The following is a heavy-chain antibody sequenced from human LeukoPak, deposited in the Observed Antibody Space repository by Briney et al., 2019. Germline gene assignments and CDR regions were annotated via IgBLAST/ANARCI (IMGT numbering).Heavy chain of an antibody. CDR1: GGSISSYY. J-gene: IGHJ6*02. Sequence: SETLSLTCTVSGGSISSYYWSWIRQPPGKGLEWIGYIYYSGSTNFNPLLKSRVTISVDTSKNQFSLKLSSVTAADTAVYYCARTNYYGSGSYYIVSYYGMDVWGQGTTVTVSS. CDR2: IYYSGST. D-gene: IGHD3-10*01. V-gene: IGHV4-59*01. CDR3: ARTNYYGSGSYYIVSYYGMDV.